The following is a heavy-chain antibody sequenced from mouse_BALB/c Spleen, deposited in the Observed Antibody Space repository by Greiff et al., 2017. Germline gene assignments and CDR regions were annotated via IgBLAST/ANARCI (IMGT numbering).Heavy chain of an antibody. CDR2: ISYSGST. Sequence: DVHLVESGPGLVKPSQSLSLTCTVTGYSITSDYAWNWIRQFPGNKLEWMGYISYSGSTSYNPSLKSRISITRDTSKNQFFLQLNSVTTEDTATYYCANYYGSSHWYFDVWGAGTTVTVSS. CDR3: ANYYGSSHWYFDV. V-gene: IGHV3-2*02. D-gene: IGHD1-1*01. J-gene: IGHJ1*01. CDR1: GYSITSDYA.